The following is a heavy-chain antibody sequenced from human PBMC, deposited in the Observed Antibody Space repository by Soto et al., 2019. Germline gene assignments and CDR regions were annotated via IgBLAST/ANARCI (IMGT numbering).Heavy chain of an antibody. CDR3: ATPASRGV. V-gene: IGHV4-39*07. CDR1: GGSISSSSYS. D-gene: IGHD2-2*01. CDR2: IYHSGTT. J-gene: IGHJ6*02. Sequence: PSETLSLTCIVSGGSISSSSYSWAWIRQPPGKGLEWIGYIYHSGTTYFNPSLKSRVTVSVDTSKNQFSLKLTSVTAADTAVYYCATPASRGVWGQGTTVTVSS.